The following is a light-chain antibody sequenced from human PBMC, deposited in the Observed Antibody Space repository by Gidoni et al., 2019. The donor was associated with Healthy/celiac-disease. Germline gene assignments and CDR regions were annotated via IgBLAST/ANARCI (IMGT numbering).Light chain of an antibody. Sequence: SYELTQPPSVSVSPGQTASITCSGDTLGDKYACWYHQKPGQSPVLVIYQDTKRPSGIPERFSGSISGNTATLTISGTQAMDEADYYCQAWDSSTVVFGGGTKLTVL. V-gene: IGLV3-1*01. CDR2: QDT. CDR3: QAWDSSTVV. CDR1: TLGDKY. J-gene: IGLJ2*01.